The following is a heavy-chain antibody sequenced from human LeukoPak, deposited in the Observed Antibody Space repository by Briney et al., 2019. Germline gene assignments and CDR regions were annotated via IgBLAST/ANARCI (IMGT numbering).Heavy chain of an antibody. V-gene: IGHV3-23*01. CDR3: AKDLDSVVRGISVF. CDR2: IGGSGGST. J-gene: IGHJ4*02. Sequence: GGSLRLSCAASGFTFSSYAMNWVRQAPGKGLEWVSAIGGSGGSTYYADSVKGRFTISRDDSKNTLYLQVSSLRAEDTAMYYCAKDLDSVVRGISVFWGQGILVTVSS. D-gene: IGHD3-10*01. CDR1: GFTFSSYA.